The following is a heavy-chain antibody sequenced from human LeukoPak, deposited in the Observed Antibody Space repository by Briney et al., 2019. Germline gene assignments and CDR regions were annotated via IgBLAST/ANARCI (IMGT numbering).Heavy chain of an antibody. V-gene: IGHV3-66*01. CDR2: IYSGGST. CDR1: GFTVNSNY. D-gene: IGHD4-23*01. J-gene: IGHJ4*02. Sequence: GGSLRLSCAASGFTVNSNYMSWVRQAPGKGLEWVSVIYSGGSTYYADSVKGRFTISRDNSRNILFLQMNSLRVEDTAVYYCARAARGHVITPHYWGQGTLVTVSS. CDR3: ARAARGHVITPHY.